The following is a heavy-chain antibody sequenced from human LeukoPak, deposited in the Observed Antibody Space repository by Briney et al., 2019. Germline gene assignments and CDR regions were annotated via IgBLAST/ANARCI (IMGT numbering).Heavy chain of an antibody. V-gene: IGHV4-30-4*01. CDR3: ARGLSTTVTYKGREGYYYYYGMDL. D-gene: IGHD4-17*01. CDR2: IYYSGRT. Sequence: PSETLSLTCSVSGGSISGGDNYWSWIRQPPGKGLEWIGYIYYSGRTYYNPSLKSRVTIAVDTSKNQFSLKLSSVTAADTAVYFCARGLSTTVTYKGREGYYYYYGMDLWGQGTTVTVSS. CDR1: GGSISGGDNY. J-gene: IGHJ6*02.